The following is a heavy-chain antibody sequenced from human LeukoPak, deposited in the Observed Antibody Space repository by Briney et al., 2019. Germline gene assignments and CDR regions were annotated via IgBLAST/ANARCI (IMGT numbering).Heavy chain of an antibody. D-gene: IGHD3-22*01. Sequence: GGSLRLSCAASGFTFSNYWMHWVRQAPGKGLVWVSRINSDGINTSYADPVRGRFTISRDNAKYTLNLQMNSLRAEDTAVYYCARDLGQYYDTSDNWFDPWGQGTLVTVSS. CDR1: GFTFSNYW. V-gene: IGHV3-74*01. CDR3: ARDLGQYYDTSDNWFDP. J-gene: IGHJ5*02. CDR2: INSDGINT.